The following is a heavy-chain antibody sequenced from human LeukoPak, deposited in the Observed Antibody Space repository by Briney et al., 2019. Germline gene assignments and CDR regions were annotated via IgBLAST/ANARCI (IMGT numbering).Heavy chain of an antibody. CDR2: FYSGGST. J-gene: IGHJ4*02. Sequence: PGGSLRLSCAASGFTVSDNYMSWVRQAPGKGLEWVSVFYSGGSTRYADSVKGRFTISRDNSKNTLYLQLNSLRAEDTAVYYCARYSSSSLDYWGQGTLVTVSS. CDR1: GFTVSDNY. V-gene: IGHV3-66*01. CDR3: ARYSSSSLDY. D-gene: IGHD6-6*01.